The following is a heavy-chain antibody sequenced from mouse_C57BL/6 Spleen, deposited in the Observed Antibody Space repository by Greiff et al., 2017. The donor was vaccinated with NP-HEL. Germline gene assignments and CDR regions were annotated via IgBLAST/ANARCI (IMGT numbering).Heavy chain of an antibody. CDR3: TGGYYEGYAMDY. D-gene: IGHD2-3*01. CDR1: GYTFTDYE. Sequence: VQLQQSGAELVRPGASVTLSCKASGYTFTDYEMHWVKQTPVHGLEWIGAIDPETGGTAYNQKFKGKAILTADISSSTAYMELRSLTSVDSAVYYCTGGYYEGYAMDYWGQGTSVTVSS. V-gene: IGHV1-15*01. J-gene: IGHJ4*01. CDR2: IDPETGGT.